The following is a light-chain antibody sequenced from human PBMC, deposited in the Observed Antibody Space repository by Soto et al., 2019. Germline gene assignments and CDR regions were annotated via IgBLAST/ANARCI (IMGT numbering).Light chain of an antibody. Sequence: QSVLTPPASVSGSPGQSITISCTGTSSDVGGYNYVSWYQQHPGKAPKLMIYEVSNRPSGVSNRFSGSKSGNTASLTISGLQAEDEADYYCSSYTSSSTSYVFGTGTKVTVL. V-gene: IGLV2-14*01. CDR2: EVS. CDR1: SSDVGGYNY. J-gene: IGLJ1*01. CDR3: SSYTSSSTSYV.